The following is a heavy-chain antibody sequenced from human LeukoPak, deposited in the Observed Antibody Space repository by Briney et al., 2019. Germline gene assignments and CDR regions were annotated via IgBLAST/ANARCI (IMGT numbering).Heavy chain of an antibody. J-gene: IGHJ4*02. Sequence: GGSLRLSCAASGFTFSSYGMHWVRQAPGKGLEWVAVIWYDGSNKYYADSVKGRFTISRDNSKNTLYLQMNSLRAEDTAVYYCAGQEVTVDYFDYWGQGTLVTVSS. V-gene: IGHV3-30*19. CDR2: IWYDGSNK. CDR3: AGQEVTVDYFDY. CDR1: GFTFSSYG.